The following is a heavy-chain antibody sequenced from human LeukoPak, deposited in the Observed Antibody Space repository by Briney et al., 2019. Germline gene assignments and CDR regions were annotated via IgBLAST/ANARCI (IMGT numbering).Heavy chain of an antibody. CDR3: VKARDAYDSSGYYPLYYYYGTDV. V-gene: IGHV3-64D*06. J-gene: IGHJ6*02. Sequence: GGSLRLSCSGSGFTFSSYAMHWVRQAPGKGLEYVSAISSNGGSTYYADSVKGRFAISRDNSKNTLFLQMSSLRTEDTAVYYCVKARDAYDSSGYYPLYYYYGTDVWGQGTTVTVSS. D-gene: IGHD3-22*01. CDR1: GFTFSSYA. CDR2: ISSNGGST.